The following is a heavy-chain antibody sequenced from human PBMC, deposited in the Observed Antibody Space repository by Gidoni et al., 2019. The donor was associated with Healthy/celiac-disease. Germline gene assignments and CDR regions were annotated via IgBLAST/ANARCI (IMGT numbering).Heavy chain of an antibody. J-gene: IGHJ5*02. D-gene: IGHD1-20*01. CDR1: GVPFSSYA. CDR2: ISGIVGSP. V-gene: IGHV3-23*01. CDR3: AKDIREMVTNWFDP. Sequence: EVQLLASGGGLVQHGGSLRLSCADSGVPFSSYAMSWVRHAPGKGLKGGSAISGIVGSPYYAYSLEGRFTISRDNSKNTLDLQMNSLRAEDTAVYYCAKDIREMVTNWFDPWGQGTLVTVSS.